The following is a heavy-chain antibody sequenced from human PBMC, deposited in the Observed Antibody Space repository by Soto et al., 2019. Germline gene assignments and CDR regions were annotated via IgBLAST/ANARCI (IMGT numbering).Heavy chain of an antibody. CDR1: WFSLSTSEVG. D-gene: IGHD3-10*01. J-gene: IGHJ1*01. CDR3: AHRPDPRGPEYFQH. Sequence: QSGPTLVNPTQTLTLTCTFSWFSLSTSEVGVGWIRQPPGKALEWLALIYWDDDKRYSPSLKSRLTITKDPSKNQVVLTMTNMDPVDTATYYCAHRPDPRGPEYFQHWGQGTLVTVSP. V-gene: IGHV2-5*02. CDR2: IYWDDDK.